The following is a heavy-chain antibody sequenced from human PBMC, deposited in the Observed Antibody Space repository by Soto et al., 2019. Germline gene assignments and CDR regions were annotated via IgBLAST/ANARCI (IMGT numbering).Heavy chain of an antibody. J-gene: IGHJ4*02. V-gene: IGHV3-11*05. CDR2: ISGGSSYT. D-gene: IGHD3-10*01. CDR3: AKTRVADSGYYFDH. Sequence: QVQLVESGGGLVKPGGSLRLSCAASGLSFGDSYMSWICQSAGKGLEWLSYISGGSSYTKYAESVKGRFTISRDNARRSLFLQVNGLRADDTAIYYCAKTRVADSGYYFDHWGQGTMVTVSS. CDR1: GLSFGDSY.